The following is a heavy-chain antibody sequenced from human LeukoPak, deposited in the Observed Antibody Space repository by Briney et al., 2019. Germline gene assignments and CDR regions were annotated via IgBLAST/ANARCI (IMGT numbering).Heavy chain of an antibody. V-gene: IGHV1-69*04. CDR2: IIPILGIA. Sequence: SVKVSCKASGGTLSSYAISWVRQAPGQGLEWMGRIIPILGIANYAQKFQGRVTITADKSTSTAYMELSSLRSEDTAVYYCARALNGDTPQSWGQGTLVTVSS. J-gene: IGHJ4*02. CDR1: GGTLSSYA. D-gene: IGHD5-18*01. CDR3: ARALNGDTPQS.